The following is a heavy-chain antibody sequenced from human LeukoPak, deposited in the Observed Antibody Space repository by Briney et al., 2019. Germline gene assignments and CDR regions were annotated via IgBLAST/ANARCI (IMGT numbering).Heavy chain of an antibody. CDR1: GFTFSSYG. CDR2: IRYDGSNK. CDR3: AKEEVQSALARDYMDV. V-gene: IGHV3-30*02. Sequence: GGSLRLSCAASGFTFSSYGMHWVRQAPGKGLEWVAFIRYDGSNKYYADSVKGRFTISRDNSKNTLYLQMNSLRAEDTAVYYCAKEEVQSALARDYMDVWGKGTTVTVSS. J-gene: IGHJ6*03. D-gene: IGHD4-11*01.